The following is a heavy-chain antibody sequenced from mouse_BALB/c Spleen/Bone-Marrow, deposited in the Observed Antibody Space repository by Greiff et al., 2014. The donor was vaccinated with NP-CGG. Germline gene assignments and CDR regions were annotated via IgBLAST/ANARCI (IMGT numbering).Heavy chain of an antibody. Sequence: VQLQQPGAELVKPGASVKLSCTASGFNIKDTYMHWVKQRPEQGLEWIGRIDPANGNTKYDPKFQGKATITADTSSNTAYLQLSSLTSEDTAVYYCATYYGYDRRFAYWGQGTLVTVSA. V-gene: IGHV14-3*02. J-gene: IGHJ3*01. CDR2: IDPANGNT. D-gene: IGHD2-14*01. CDR3: ATYYGYDRRFAY. CDR1: GFNIKDTY.